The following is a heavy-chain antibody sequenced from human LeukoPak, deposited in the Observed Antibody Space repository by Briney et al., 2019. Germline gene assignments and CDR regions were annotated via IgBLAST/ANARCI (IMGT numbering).Heavy chain of an antibody. CDR2: ISWNSGSI. D-gene: IGHD2-15*01. CDR3: AIERGVCSDITCYAFNY. V-gene: IGHV3-9*01. CDR1: GFTFDDYA. Sequence: GRSLRLSCAASGFTFDDYAMHWVRHAPGKGLEWVSGISWNSGSIGYADSVKGRFTISRDNAKNSLYLQMNSLRAEDTALYYCAIERGVCSDITCYAFNYWGQGTLVTVSS. J-gene: IGHJ4*02.